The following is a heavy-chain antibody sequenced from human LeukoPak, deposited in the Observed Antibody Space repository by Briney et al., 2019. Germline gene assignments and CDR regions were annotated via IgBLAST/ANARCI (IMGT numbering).Heavy chain of an antibody. CDR2: INPYSAAT. Sequence: ASVKVSCKASGYTFTAYYIRWVRQAPGQGLEWMGWINPYSAATKYAENFQGRVTMTRDTSITIAYMDLSSLRSDDTAVYYCARTRSSSSSWYGQFDYWGQGTLVTVSS. V-gene: IGHV1-2*02. D-gene: IGHD6-13*01. J-gene: IGHJ4*02. CDR3: ARTRSSSSSWYGQFDY. CDR1: GYTFTAYY.